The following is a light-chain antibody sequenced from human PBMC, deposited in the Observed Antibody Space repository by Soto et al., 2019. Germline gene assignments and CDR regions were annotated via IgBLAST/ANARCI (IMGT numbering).Light chain of an antibody. V-gene: IGKV3-20*01. J-gene: IGKJ1*01. CDR1: QSISSSY. Sequence: EIVLTQSPGTLSLSPGERATLSCRASQSISSSYLAWYQQKPGQAHRLLVYGASSRSTGIPDRFSGSGSVTDFTLTISRLEPEDFALYYCQQYSSTFWTFGQGTKVEIK. CDR2: GAS. CDR3: QQYSSTFWT.